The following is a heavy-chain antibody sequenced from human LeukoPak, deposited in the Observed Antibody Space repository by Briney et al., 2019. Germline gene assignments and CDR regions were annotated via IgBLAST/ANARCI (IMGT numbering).Heavy chain of an antibody. CDR3: ARVVVVPAATYYYYMDV. D-gene: IGHD2-2*01. Sequence: PSETLSLTCTVSGGSISSGSYYWSWIRQPAGKGLEWIGRIYTSGSTNYNPSLKSRVTISVDTSKNQFSLKLSSVTAADTAVYYCARVVVVPAATYYYYMDVWGKGTTVTVSS. CDR1: GGSISSGSYY. V-gene: IGHV4-61*02. J-gene: IGHJ6*03. CDR2: IYTSGST.